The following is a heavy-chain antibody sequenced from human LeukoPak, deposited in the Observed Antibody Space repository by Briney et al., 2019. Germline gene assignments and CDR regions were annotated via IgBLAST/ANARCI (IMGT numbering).Heavy chain of an antibody. CDR1: GFTFSSYG. D-gene: IGHD4-17*01. CDR2: IWYDGSNK. Sequence: PGRSLRLSCAASGFTFSSYGMHWVRQAPGKGLEWVAVIWYDGSNKYYADSVKGRFTISRDNSKNTLYLQMNSLRAEDTAVYYCAKDINRYGDHVNWFDPWGQGTLVTVSS. V-gene: IGHV3-33*06. CDR3: AKDINRYGDHVNWFDP. J-gene: IGHJ5*02.